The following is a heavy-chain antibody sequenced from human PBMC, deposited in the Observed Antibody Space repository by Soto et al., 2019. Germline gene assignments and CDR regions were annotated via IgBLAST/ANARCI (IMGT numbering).Heavy chain of an antibody. CDR1: GFTFSNYA. D-gene: IGHD6-13*01. V-gene: IGHV3-23*01. Sequence: PGGSLRLSCIGSGFTFSNYAMSWVRQAPGKGPEWVSVISGSGLTTDYADSVKGRFTISRDNSNNTMYLQMNNLRVEDTAIYYCAKDRASGYNTTWYPRFDPWGPGTLVTAPQ. J-gene: IGHJ5*02. CDR3: AKDRASGYNTTWYPRFDP. CDR2: ISGSGLTT.